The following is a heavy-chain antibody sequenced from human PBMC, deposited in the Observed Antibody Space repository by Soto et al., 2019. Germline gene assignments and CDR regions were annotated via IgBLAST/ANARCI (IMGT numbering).Heavy chain of an antibody. CDR2: INSDGSST. CDR1: GFTFSSYW. D-gene: IGHD3-10*01. CDR3: ARGYGFHSGSWFDP. Sequence: EVQLVESGGGLVQPGGSLRLSCAASGFTFSSYWMHWVRQTPGKGLVWVSRINSDGSSTNYADSVKGRFTISRDNAKNTLYLQMNSLRAEDTAVYYCARGYGFHSGSWFDPWGQGTLVTVSS. J-gene: IGHJ5*02. V-gene: IGHV3-74*01.